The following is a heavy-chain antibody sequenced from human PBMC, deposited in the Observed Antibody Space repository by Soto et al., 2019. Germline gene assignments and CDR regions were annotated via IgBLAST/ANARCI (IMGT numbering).Heavy chain of an antibody. D-gene: IGHD3-10*01. CDR3: VRLFYYGSGSWVE. CDR1: GYTFTSYD. Sequence: QVQLVQSGAEVKKPGASVKVSCKASGYTFTSYDINWVRQATGQGLEWMGWVNPNNGHTGYAQKFQGRVTMTRNTSISTAYMELDSLRSEDTVVYYCVRLFYYGSGSWVEWGQGTLVTVSS. V-gene: IGHV1-8*01. CDR2: VNPNNGHT. J-gene: IGHJ4*02.